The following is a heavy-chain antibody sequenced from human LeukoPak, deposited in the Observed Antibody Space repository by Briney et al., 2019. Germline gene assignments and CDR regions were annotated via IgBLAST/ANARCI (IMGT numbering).Heavy chain of an antibody. CDR1: GGSISSYY. CDR3: AREGDYYGSGSSNWFDP. V-gene: IGHV4-4*07. J-gene: IGHJ5*02. CDR2: IYTSGST. Sequence: SETLSLTCTVPGGSISSYYWSWIRQPAGKGLEWIGRIYTSGSTNYNPSLKSRVTMSVDTSKNQFSLKLSSVTAADTAVYYCAREGDYYGSGSSNWFDPWGQGTLVTVSS. D-gene: IGHD3-10*01.